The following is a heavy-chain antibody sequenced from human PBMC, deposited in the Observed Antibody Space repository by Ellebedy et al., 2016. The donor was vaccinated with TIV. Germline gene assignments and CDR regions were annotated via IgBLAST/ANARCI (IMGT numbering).Heavy chain of an antibody. CDR1: GFTFSGSA. Sequence: PGGSLRLSCAASGFTFSGSAMHWVRQASGKGLEWVGRIRGKPNNYATAYASSLKGRFTISRDDSKNTAYLEMNRLKTEDTAVYYCARQRTDSSGGAFDIWGQGTMVTVAS. V-gene: IGHV3-73*01. J-gene: IGHJ3*02. CDR3: ARQRTDSSGGAFDI. D-gene: IGHD3-22*01. CDR2: IRGKPNNYAT.